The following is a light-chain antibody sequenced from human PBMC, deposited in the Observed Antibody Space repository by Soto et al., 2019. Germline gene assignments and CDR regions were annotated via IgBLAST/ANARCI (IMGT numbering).Light chain of an antibody. CDR3: QQANSFPWT. CDR1: QGISSF. Sequence: IQLTQSPSSLSASVGDSVTITCRASQGISSFLAWYQQKPGKAPKLLIYAASTLQSGVPSRFSGSGSGTDFTLNISSLQPEDFATYVCQQANSFPWTFGHGTKVEIK. CDR2: AAS. J-gene: IGKJ1*01. V-gene: IGKV1-9*01.